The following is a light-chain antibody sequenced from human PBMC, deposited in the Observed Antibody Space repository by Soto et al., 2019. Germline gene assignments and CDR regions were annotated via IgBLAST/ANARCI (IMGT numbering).Light chain of an antibody. V-gene: IGKV3-20*01. J-gene: IGKJ4*01. CDR3: QHYGSLVLT. CDR1: QSVSSTY. Sequence: EIVLTQSPGTLSLSPGERATLSCRASQSVSSTYLAWYQQKPGQAPRLLIYGASSRATGIPDRFSGSGSVTDFPLTIRRLEPEDFAVYYCQHYGSLVLTFGGGTKVEIK. CDR2: GAS.